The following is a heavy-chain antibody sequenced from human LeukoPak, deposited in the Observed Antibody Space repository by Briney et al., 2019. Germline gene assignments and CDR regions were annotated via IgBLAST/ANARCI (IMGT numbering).Heavy chain of an antibody. D-gene: IGHD3-22*01. CDR3: ARQMSYYDSSGYYEIHFDY. CDR1: GGSISSSSYY. V-gene: IGHV4-39*01. J-gene: IGHJ4*02. Sequence: SETLSLTCTVSGGSISSSSYYWGWIRQPPGKGLEWIGSIYYSGSTYYNPSLKSRVTISVDTSKNQFSLKLSSVTAADAAVYYCARQMSYYDSSGYYEIHFDYWGQGTLVTVSS. CDR2: IYYSGST.